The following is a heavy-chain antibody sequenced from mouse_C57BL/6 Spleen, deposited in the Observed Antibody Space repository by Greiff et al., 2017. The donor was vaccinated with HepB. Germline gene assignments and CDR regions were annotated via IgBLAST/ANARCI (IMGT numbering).Heavy chain of an antibody. CDR3: AGGNYWYFDV. D-gene: IGHD2-1*01. J-gene: IGHJ1*03. V-gene: IGHV1-82*01. Sequence: QVQLKESGPELVKPGASVKISCKASGYAFSSSWMNWVKQRPGKGLEWIGRIYPGDGDTNYNGKFKGKATLTADKSSSTAYMQLSSLTSEDSAVYCCAGGNYWYFDVWGTGTTVTVSS. CDR2: IYPGDGDT. CDR1: GYAFSSSW.